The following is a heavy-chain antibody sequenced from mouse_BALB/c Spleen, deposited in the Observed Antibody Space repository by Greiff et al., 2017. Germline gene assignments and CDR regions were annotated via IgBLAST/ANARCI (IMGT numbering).Heavy chain of an antibody. D-gene: IGHD2-10*01. V-gene: IGHV5-6*01. Sequence: EVNLVVSGGDLVKPGGSLKLSCAASGFTFSSYGMSWVRQTPDKRLEWVATISSGGSYTYYPDSVKGRFTISRDNAKNTLYLQMSSLKSEDTAMYYCARHAYYGNTSWFAYWGQGTLVTVSA. CDR2: ISSGGSYT. CDR3: ARHAYYGNTSWFAY. CDR1: GFTFSSYG. J-gene: IGHJ3*01.